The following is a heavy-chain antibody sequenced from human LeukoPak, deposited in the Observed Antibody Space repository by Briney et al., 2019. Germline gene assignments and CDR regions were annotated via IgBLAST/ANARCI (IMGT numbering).Heavy chain of an antibody. V-gene: IGHV4-34*01. D-gene: IGHD3-9*01. CDR1: GGSFSGYY. CDR3: VREISPSGLRYFDWLLKNRWFDP. CDR2: INHSGST. J-gene: IGHJ5*02. Sequence: SETLSLTCAVYGGSFSGYYWSWIRQPPGKGLEWIGEINHSGSTNYNPSLKSRVTISVDTSKNQFSLKLSSVTAADTAVYYCVREISPSGLRYFDWLLKNRWFDPWGQGTLVTVSS.